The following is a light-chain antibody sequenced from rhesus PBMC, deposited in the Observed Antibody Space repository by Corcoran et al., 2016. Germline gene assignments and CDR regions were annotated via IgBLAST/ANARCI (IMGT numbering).Light chain of an antibody. Sequence: DIQMTQSPSSLSASVGDRVTITCRASQGISSWLAWYQQKPGKAPKLLIYKASRLQSGVPSRFSGRGSGTDFTLTIRSLQPEGFATYYCPPYNSAPLAFGPGTKLDIK. CDR2: KAS. CDR1: QGISSW. V-gene: IGKV1-21*01. J-gene: IGKJ3*01. CDR3: PPYNSAPLA.